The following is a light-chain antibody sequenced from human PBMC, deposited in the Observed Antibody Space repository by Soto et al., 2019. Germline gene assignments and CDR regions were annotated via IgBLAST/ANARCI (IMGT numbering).Light chain of an antibody. V-gene: IGKV2-28*01. Sequence: DIVMIQSPLSLPVTPGEPASISFRSSQSLLHSNGYNYLDWYLQKPGQSPQLLIYLGSNRAFGVSARLSGSGSGIHFTLKISRVEVEDVGFYYSMQALPTPAFGGGNTVEIK. CDR2: LGS. J-gene: IGKJ4*01. CDR1: QSLLHSNGYNY. CDR3: MQALPTPA.